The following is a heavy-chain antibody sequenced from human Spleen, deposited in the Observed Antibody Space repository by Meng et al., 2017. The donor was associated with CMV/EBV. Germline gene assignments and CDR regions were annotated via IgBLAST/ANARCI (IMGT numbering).Heavy chain of an antibody. V-gene: IGHV3-23*01. J-gene: IGHJ4*02. CDR3: AKASSSLSPYDY. CDR1: GFTFSAYR. D-gene: IGHD6-13*01. CDR2: ISSSRSTT. Sequence: GESLKISCAASGFTFSAYRMNWLRQAPGKGLEWVSVISSSRSTTKYADSVKGRFTISRDNSKNTVYLQMNSLRAEDTAIYYCAKASSSLSPYDYWGQGTLVTVSS.